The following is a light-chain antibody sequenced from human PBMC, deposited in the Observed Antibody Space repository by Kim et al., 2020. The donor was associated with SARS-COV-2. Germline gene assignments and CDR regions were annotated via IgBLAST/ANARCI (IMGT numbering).Light chain of an antibody. CDR2: GAS. V-gene: IGKV3-20*01. CDR3: QHYGSSWT. J-gene: IGKJ1*01. Sequence: LSPGERATLSCRASQSVSSSYLAWYQQKPCQAPRLLIYGASSRATGIPDRFSGSESGTDFTLTISRLEPEDFAVYYCQHYGSSWTFGQGTKVDIK. CDR1: QSVSSSY.